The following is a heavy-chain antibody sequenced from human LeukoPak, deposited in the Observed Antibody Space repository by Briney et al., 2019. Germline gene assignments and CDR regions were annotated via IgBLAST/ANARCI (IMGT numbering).Heavy chain of an antibody. Sequence: GGSLRLSCAASGFIFDDYAMHWVRQAPGKGLEWVSGISWNSGTLGYADSVKGRFTISRDNAKNSLYLQMNSLRAEDTALYYCAKGGVATYNWFDPWGQGTLVTVSS. V-gene: IGHV3-9*01. D-gene: IGHD5-12*01. CDR2: ISWNSGTL. CDR1: GFIFDDYA. J-gene: IGHJ5*02. CDR3: AKGGVATYNWFDP.